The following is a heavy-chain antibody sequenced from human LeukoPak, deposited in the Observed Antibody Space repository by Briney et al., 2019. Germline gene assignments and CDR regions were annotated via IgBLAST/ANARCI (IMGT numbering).Heavy chain of an antibody. CDR1: AFSFNNYA. CDR3: ARTVTTGSYYFDY. Sequence: TGGSLRLSCAASAFSFNNYAMTWVRQAPGKGLEWVSGISGDGGTTYYADSVKGRFTISRDISKDTLYLQMSSLRAEDTAVYYCARTVTTGSYYFDYWGQGTLVTVSS. V-gene: IGHV3-23*01. J-gene: IGHJ4*02. CDR2: ISGDGGTT. D-gene: IGHD1-1*01.